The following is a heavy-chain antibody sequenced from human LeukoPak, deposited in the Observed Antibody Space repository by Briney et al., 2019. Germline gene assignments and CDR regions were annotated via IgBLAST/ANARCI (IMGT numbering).Heavy chain of an antibody. CDR2: IKLDGSEK. J-gene: IGHJ4*02. Sequence: GGSPRLSCVASGFTFGKYWMSWVRQAPGKGLEWVANIKLDGSEKNYVDSVKGRFTISRDNTKNSLYLQMNSLRAEDTAVFYCARDQYDTWSRRGNFDSWGQGTLVIVSS. D-gene: IGHD3-3*01. V-gene: IGHV3-7*03. CDR3: ARDQYDTWSRRGNFDS. CDR1: GFTFGKYW.